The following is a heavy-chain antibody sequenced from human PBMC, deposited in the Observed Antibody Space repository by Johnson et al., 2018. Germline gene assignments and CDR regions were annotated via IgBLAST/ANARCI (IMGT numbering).Heavy chain of an antibody. CDR1: EFTVSDND. D-gene: IGHD1-7*01. Sequence: EVQLVESGGGLIRPGGSLRLACAPSEFTVSDNDVSWVRQAPGKGLEWVSIIYSGSSVQYAGSAKGRFTISKDKYKNTVFLQMNSLRVEDTALSYCTRVRWARTTFEAFDICGQGTMVIVSA. CDR2: IYSGSSV. V-gene: IGHV3-53*01. J-gene: IGHJ3*02. CDR3: TRVRWARTTFEAFDI.